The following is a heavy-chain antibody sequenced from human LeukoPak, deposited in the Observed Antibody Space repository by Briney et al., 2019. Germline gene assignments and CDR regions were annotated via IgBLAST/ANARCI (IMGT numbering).Heavy chain of an antibody. CDR1: GFTFSSYA. Sequence: GGSLRLSCAASGFTFSSYAMSWVRQAPGKGLEWVSAISGSGGSTYYADSVKGRFTTSRDNSKNTLYLQMNSLRAEDTAVYYCAKDSTLYCSSTSCYPDYWGQGTLVTVSS. CDR3: AKDSTLYCSSTSCYPDY. J-gene: IGHJ4*02. D-gene: IGHD2-2*01. V-gene: IGHV3-23*01. CDR2: ISGSGGST.